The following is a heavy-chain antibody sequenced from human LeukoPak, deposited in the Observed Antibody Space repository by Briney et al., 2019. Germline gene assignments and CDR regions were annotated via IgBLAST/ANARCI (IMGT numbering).Heavy chain of an antibody. CDR3: ARGRARYSSGWYGDY. V-gene: IGHV3-30*04. CDR2: ISYDGSYK. Sequence: GGSLRLSCAASGFTFSNFAMHWVRQAPGKGLEWVSVISYDGSYKYYADSVKGRFTISRDNSKNTLYLQMNSLRAEDTAVYYCARGRARYSSGWYGDYWGQGTLVTVSS. CDR1: GFTFSNFA. J-gene: IGHJ4*02. D-gene: IGHD6-19*01.